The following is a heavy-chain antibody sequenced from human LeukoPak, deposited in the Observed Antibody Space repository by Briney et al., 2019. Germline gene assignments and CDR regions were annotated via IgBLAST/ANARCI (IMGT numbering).Heavy chain of an antibody. CDR3: ARDSGYYDSSGYYPNWFDP. Sequence: ASVKVSCKASGGTFSSYAISWVRQAPGQGLEWMGRIIPIFGTANYAQKFQGRVTITTDESTSTAYMELRSLRSEDTAVYYCARDSGYYDSSGYYPNWFDPWGQGTLVTVSS. J-gene: IGHJ5*02. V-gene: IGHV1-69*05. D-gene: IGHD3-22*01. CDR2: IIPIFGTA. CDR1: GGTFSSYA.